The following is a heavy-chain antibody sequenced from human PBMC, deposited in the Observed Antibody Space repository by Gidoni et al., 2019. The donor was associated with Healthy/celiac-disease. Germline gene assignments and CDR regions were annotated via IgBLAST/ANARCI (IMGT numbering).Heavy chain of an antibody. J-gene: IGHJ4*02. Sequence: QLQLQESGPGLVKPPETRSPTCTVSGGAISSSRYYWGWVRQPPGKGLEWIGSIYYRVSTYYNPALKSRVTISVDTSKNQFSLKLSSVNAADTAVYYCARDGGRIVGATWGWGQGTLVTVSS. CDR2: IYYRVST. CDR3: ARDGGRIVGATWG. CDR1: GGAISSSRYY. D-gene: IGHD1-26*01. V-gene: IGHV4-39*07.